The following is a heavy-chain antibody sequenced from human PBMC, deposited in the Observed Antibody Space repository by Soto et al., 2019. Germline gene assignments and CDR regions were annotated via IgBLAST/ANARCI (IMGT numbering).Heavy chain of an antibody. V-gene: IGHV4-59*01. CDR3: ARGLYAGYSSSWYQWFDP. J-gene: IGHJ5*02. CDR2: IYYSGST. CDR1: CCSLSRYY. D-gene: IGHD6-13*01. Sequence: SETPFLTFTFSCCSLSRYYLSLVRPPPGKGLEWIGYIYYSGSTNYNPSLKSRVTISVDTSKNQFSLKLSSVTAADTAVYYCARGLYAGYSSSWYQWFDPWGQGTLVTVSS.